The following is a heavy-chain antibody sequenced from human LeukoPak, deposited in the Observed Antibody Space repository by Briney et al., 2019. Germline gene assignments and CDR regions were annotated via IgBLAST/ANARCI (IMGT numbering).Heavy chain of an antibody. CDR1: GGTFSSYA. D-gene: IGHD1-1*01. CDR2: IIPIFGTA. J-gene: IGHJ6*02. Sequence: SVKVSCKASGGTFSSYAISWVRQAPGQGLEWMGGIIPIFGTANYAQKFQGRVTITADESTSTAYMELSSLRSEDTAVYYCARLDDYYYGMDVWGQGTTVTVSS. V-gene: IGHV1-69*13. CDR3: ARLDDYYYGMDV.